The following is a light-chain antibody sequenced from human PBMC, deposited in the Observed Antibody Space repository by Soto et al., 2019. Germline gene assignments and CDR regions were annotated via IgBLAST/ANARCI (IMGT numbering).Light chain of an antibody. Sequence: ELVLTQSPGTLSLSPGERATLSCRASQRVTTSFLAWYQQKPGQAPRLLIYGASTRATGIPDRFSGRGSGTDFTLTISRLEPEDFAVCHCQQYETSPFTFGGGTKVEIK. CDR3: QQYETSPFT. CDR2: GAS. V-gene: IGKV3-20*01. CDR1: QRVTTSF. J-gene: IGKJ4*01.